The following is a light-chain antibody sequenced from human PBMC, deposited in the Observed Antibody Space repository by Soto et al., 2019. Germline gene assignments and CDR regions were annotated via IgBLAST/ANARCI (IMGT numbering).Light chain of an antibody. V-gene: IGLV2-8*01. CDR2: EVV. CDR1: KNDIGVYDF. CDR3: KSHAGSNTYV. Sequence: QSVLTQHASACASPGQSVTISCTGTKNDIGVYDFVSWYQHHPGKAPRLIIYEVVQRPSGVHDRFSGSKSGNTASLTVSGRQAADEADYFCKSHAGSNTYVFVSGTKVTVL. J-gene: IGLJ1*01.